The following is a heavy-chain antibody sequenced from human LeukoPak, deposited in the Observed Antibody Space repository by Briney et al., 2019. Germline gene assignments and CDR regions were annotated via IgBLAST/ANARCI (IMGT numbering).Heavy chain of an antibody. D-gene: IGHD1-26*01. Sequence: GGSLRLSCAASGFTFDDYGMSWVRHAPGKGLEWVSGINWNGGSTGYADSVKGRFTISRDNAKNSLYLQMNSLRAEDTAVYYCARDLVGNYYYYMDVWGKGTTVTVSS. CDR1: GFTFDDYG. CDR2: INWNGGST. V-gene: IGHV3-20*04. CDR3: ARDLVGNYYYYMDV. J-gene: IGHJ6*03.